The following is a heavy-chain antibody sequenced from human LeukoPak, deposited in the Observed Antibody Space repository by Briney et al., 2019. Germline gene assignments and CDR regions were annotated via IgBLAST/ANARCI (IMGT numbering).Heavy chain of an antibody. D-gene: IGHD1-26*01. CDR3: ARGGSYLSAFDI. CDR1: GGSISNSSYY. V-gene: IGHV4-39*07. J-gene: IGHJ3*02. Sequence: PSETLSLTCTVSGGSISNSSYYWGWIRQPPGTGLECIGTIYYTGNTNYNPSLKSRVSISVDTSNNHFSLTLSSVTAADTAVYYCARGGSYLSAFDIWGQGTMVTVSS. CDR2: IYYTGNT.